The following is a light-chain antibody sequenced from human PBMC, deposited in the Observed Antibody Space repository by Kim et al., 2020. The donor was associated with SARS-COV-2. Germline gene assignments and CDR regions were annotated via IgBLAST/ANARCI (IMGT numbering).Light chain of an antibody. V-gene: IGKV1-39*01. J-gene: IGKJ4*01. Sequence: DIQMTQSPSSLAASVGDRVTIACRASQSISTYLNWYQQKPGKAPKLLIYAASSLQSGVPSRFSGSGSRTDFTLTISSLQPEDFGTYYCQQSHTAPLLTFGGGTKVDIK. CDR3: QQSHTAPLLT. CDR1: QSISTY. CDR2: AAS.